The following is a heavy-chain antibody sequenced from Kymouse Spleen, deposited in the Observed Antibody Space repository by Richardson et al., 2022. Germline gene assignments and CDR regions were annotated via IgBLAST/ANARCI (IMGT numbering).Heavy chain of an antibody. CDR1: GFTFSSYG. D-gene: IGHD6-6*01. CDR3: AKDQAAARRNWFDP. CDR2: ISYDGSNK. J-gene: IGHJ5*02. V-gene: IGHV3-30*18. Sequence: QVQLVESGGGVVQPGRSLRLSCAASGFTFSSYGMHWVRQAPGKGLEWVAVISYDGSNKYYADSVKGRFTISRDNSKNTLYLQMNSLRAEDTAVYYCAKDQAAARRNWFDPWGQGTLVTVSS.